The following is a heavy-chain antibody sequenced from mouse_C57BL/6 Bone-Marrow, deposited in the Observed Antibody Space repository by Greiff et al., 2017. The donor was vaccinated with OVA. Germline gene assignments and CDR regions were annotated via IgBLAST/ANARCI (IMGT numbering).Heavy chain of an antibody. CDR1: GFTFTDYY. Sequence: EVKLVESGGGLVQPGGSLSLSCAASGFTFTDYYMSWVRQPPGKALEWLGFIRNKANGYTTEYSASVKGRFTISRDNSQSILYLQMNALRAEDSATYYCARYPRGDYFDYWGQGTTLTVSS. J-gene: IGHJ2*01. CDR2: IRNKANGYTT. V-gene: IGHV7-3*01. CDR3: ARYPRGDYFDY.